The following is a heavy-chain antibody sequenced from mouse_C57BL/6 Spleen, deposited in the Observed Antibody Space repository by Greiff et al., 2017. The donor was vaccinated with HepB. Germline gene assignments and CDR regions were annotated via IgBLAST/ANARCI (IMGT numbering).Heavy chain of an antibody. CDR1: GYTFTSYW. CDR2: IDPSDSET. CDR3: ARGDGYYGYFDV. J-gene: IGHJ1*03. Sequence: QVQLQQPGAELVRPGSSVKLSCKASGYTFTSYWMHWVKQRPIQGLEWIGNIDPSDSETHYNQKFKDKATLTVDKSSSTAYMQLSSLTSEDSAVYYCARGDGYYGYFDVGGTGTTVTVSS. V-gene: IGHV1-52*01. D-gene: IGHD2-3*01.